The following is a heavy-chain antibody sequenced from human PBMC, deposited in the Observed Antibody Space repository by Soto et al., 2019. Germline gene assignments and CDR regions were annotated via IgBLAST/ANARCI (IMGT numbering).Heavy chain of an antibody. V-gene: IGHV2-26*01. CDR1: GFSLSNARMG. CDR2: IFSNDEK. Sequence: GSGPTLVNPTETLTLTCTVSGFSLSNARMGVSWIRQPPGKALEWLAHIFSNDEKSYSTSLKSRLTISKDTSKSQVVLTMTNMDPVDTATYYCARTRDYEYSSSSFPPNLFDPWGQGTLVTVSS. CDR3: ARTRDYEYSSSSFPPNLFDP. J-gene: IGHJ5*02. D-gene: IGHD6-6*01.